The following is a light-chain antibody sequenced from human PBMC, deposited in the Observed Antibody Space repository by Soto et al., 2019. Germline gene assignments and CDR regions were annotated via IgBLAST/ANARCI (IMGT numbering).Light chain of an antibody. CDR1: QSVSTA. Sequence: VLTQSPVTLSSSPGDRVAVSCRASQSVSTAVAWYQQKPGQAPRLLIYDASDRATGVPARFSGSGSGTDCTLTISSLEPEDFAVYFCQQRRKRPPPFGQGTKLDI. CDR3: QQRRKRPPP. V-gene: IGKV3-11*01. CDR2: DAS. J-gene: IGKJ2*01.